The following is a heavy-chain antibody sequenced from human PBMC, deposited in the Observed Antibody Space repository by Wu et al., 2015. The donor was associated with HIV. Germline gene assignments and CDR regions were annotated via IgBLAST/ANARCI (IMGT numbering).Heavy chain of an antibody. Sequence: QVQLVQSGAEVKKPGASVKVSCKASGYTFTTYYMHWVRQAPGQGLEWMGIINPSGGSTSYAQKFQGRVTMTRDTSTTTVYMELSSLRSEDTAVYYCARDPRNSYYCSSTSCYTSYYFDYWAGTWSPSPQ. CDR1: GYTFTTYY. V-gene: IGHV1-46*03. CDR3: ARDPRNSYYCSSTSCYTSYYFDY. D-gene: IGHD2-2*02. CDR2: INPSGGST. J-gene: IGHJ4*01.